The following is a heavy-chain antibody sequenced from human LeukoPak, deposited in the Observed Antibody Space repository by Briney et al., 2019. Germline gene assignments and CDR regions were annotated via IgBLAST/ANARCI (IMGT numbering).Heavy chain of an antibody. CDR2: ISSSGSTI. J-gene: IGHJ4*02. Sequence: GGSLRLSCAASGFTFSDYYMSWIRQAPGKGLEWVSYISSSGSTIYYADSVKGRFTISRDNAKNSLYLQMNSLGAEDTAVYYCARGIVVVAANIGFDYWGQGTLVTVSS. D-gene: IGHD2-15*01. V-gene: IGHV3-11*01. CDR3: ARGIVVVAANIGFDY. CDR1: GFTFSDYY.